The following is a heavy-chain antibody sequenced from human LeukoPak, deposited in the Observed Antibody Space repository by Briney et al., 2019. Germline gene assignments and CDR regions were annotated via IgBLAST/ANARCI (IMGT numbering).Heavy chain of an antibody. CDR1: GFTFSSFW. CDR2: KKQNGSEK. D-gene: IGHD3-9*01. J-gene: IGHJ6*02. CDR3: ARDGPVLRYPYYYYGMDV. Sequence: PGGPLRHSRAASGFTFSSFWMRWAPQARGRGVEWGANKKQNGSEKYYVDSVKGRFTISRHNAKNSLYLQMNSLSAEDTAVYYCARDGPVLRYPYYYYGMDVWGQGTTVTVSS. V-gene: IGHV3-7*01.